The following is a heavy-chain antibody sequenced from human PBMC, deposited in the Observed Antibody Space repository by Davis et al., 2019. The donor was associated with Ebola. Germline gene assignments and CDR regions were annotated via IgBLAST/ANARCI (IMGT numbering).Heavy chain of an antibody. V-gene: IGHV4-4*07. Sequence: SETLSLTCTVSGDSISNYFWSWLRQPAGKGLEWIGRIHPSGSYNHNPYLKSRLTTSIDTSRNQFSLSLTSATAADTAIYYCEREGSNSQGRGLDVWGQGTTVSVPS. CDR1: GDSISNYF. CDR3: EREGSNSQGRGLDV. J-gene: IGHJ6*02. CDR2: IHPSGSY. D-gene: IGHD3-10*01.